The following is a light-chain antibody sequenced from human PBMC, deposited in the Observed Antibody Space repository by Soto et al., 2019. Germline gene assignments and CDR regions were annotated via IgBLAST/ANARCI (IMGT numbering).Light chain of an antibody. Sequence: NVLTQSPGTLSLSPGDRATLSCRASQSVRNNCLSWFQQKPGQPPRLLIYGASSRATGIPDRFSGSGSGTDFTLSISRLEPEDLAVYYCQQCDGSTRTFGQGTKVDIX. CDR1: QSVRNNC. J-gene: IGKJ1*01. CDR3: QQCDGSTRT. V-gene: IGKV3-20*01. CDR2: GAS.